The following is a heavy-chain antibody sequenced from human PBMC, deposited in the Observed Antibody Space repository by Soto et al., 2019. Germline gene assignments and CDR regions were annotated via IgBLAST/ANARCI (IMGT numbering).Heavy chain of an antibody. J-gene: IGHJ4*02. CDR1: GGSFNGYY. CDR2: INHSGST. Sequence: PSKTLSLTCAVYGGSFNGYYWSWIRQPPGKGPEWIGDINHSGSTNYNPSLKSRVTISVDTSKNQFSLKLRSVTAADMAVFYCARAPDKDYFDSWGQGTQVTVSS. CDR3: ARAPDKDYFDS. V-gene: IGHV4-34*01.